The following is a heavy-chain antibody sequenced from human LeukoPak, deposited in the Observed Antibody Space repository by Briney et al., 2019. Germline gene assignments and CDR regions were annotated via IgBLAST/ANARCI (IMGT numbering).Heavy chain of an antibody. CDR1: GGSFSGYY. CDR3: ARDRFTMVRGVANNWFDP. CDR2: INHSGST. V-gene: IGHV4-34*01. J-gene: IGHJ5*02. Sequence: SETLSLTCAVYGGSFSGYYWSWIRQPPGKGLEWIGEINHSGSTNYNPSLKSRVTISVDTSKNQFSLKLSSVTAADTAVYYCARDRFTMVRGVANNWFDPWGQGTLVTVSS. D-gene: IGHD3-10*01.